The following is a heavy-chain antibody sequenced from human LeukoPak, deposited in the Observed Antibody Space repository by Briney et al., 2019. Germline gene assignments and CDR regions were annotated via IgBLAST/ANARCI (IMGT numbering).Heavy chain of an antibody. J-gene: IGHJ4*02. CDR3: ARGLGSYGDSGLPFAY. CDR2: ISAYNGNT. D-gene: IGHD4-17*01. V-gene: IGHV1-18*01. Sequence: ASVKVSCKASGYSFTGYGIGWVRQAPGQGPEWMGWISAYNGNTKYAQKFQGRVTMTTDKSTSPAYMELRSLRSDDTAVYYCARGLGSYGDSGLPFAYWGQGTLVTVSS. CDR1: GYSFTGYG.